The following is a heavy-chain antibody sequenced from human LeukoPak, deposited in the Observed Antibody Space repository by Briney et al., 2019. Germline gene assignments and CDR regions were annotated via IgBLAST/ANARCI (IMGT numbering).Heavy chain of an antibody. CDR1: GFTFSSHW. Sequence: GGSLRLSCAASGFTFSSHWMHWVRQAPGKGLEWVSSVSSSTIYVYYADSVKGRFTISRDNAKNSLYLQMNSLRAEDTAVYYCARGPDFWSGYSGDYFDYWGQGILVTVSS. CDR2: VSSSTIYV. CDR3: ARGPDFWSGYSGDYFDY. J-gene: IGHJ4*02. D-gene: IGHD3-3*01. V-gene: IGHV3-21*01.